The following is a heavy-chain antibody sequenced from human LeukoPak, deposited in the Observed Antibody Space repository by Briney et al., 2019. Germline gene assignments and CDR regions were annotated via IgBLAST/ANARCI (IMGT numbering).Heavy chain of an antibody. CDR3: ARYICCGSRYFDY. D-gene: IGHD2-15*01. CDR2: ITGGGSNT. Sequence: GGSLRLSCAASGLTFSSYAMSWVRQAPGKGLDWVSTITGGGSNTYYADSVKGRFTNSRDNSKNTLYLQMNSLRAEDTAVHYCARYICCGSRYFDYWGQGTLVTVSS. V-gene: IGHV3-23*01. J-gene: IGHJ4*02. CDR1: GLTFSSYA.